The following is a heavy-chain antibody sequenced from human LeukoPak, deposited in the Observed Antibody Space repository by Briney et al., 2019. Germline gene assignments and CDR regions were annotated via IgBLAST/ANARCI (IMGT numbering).Heavy chain of an antibody. Sequence: GASVKVSCKASGYTFTSHDINWVRQAPGQGLEWMGWMTPNTGNTGYVKGFQGRVTMTRDISITTAYMELRSLRSEDTAVYYCARGLRDYWGQGTLVTVSS. J-gene: IGHJ4*02. CDR2: MTPNTGNT. CDR1: GYTFTSHD. CDR3: ARGLRDY. V-gene: IGHV1-8*01.